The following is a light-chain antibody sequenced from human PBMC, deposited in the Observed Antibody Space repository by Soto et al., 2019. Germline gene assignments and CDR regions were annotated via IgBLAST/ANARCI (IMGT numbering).Light chain of an antibody. Sequence: DIVMTQSPGTLSLSPGERATLSCRASQSISSNYLAWYQQKPGQSPRLLIYGASSRATGIPDRFSGRGSGTDFTLTISRLEPEDFAVYFCQQYGTSPRTFGQGTRWIS. V-gene: IGKV3-20*01. CDR3: QQYGTSPRT. J-gene: IGKJ1*01. CDR1: QSISSNY. CDR2: GAS.